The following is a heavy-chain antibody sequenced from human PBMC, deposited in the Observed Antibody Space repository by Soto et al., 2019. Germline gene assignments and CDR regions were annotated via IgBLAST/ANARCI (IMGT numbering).Heavy chain of an antibody. D-gene: IGHD3-10*01. CDR3: VKGSGGITGTTDETYYYGSGSYISHDY. V-gene: IGHV3-64D*06. J-gene: IGHJ4*02. CDR2: ISSNGGST. CDR1: GFTFSSYA. Sequence: GESLKISCSASGFTFSSYAMHWVRQAPGKGLEYVSAISSNGGSTYYADSVKGRFTISRDNSKNTLYLQMSSLRAEDTAVYYCVKGSGGITGTTDETYYYGSGSYISHDYWGQGTLVTVSS.